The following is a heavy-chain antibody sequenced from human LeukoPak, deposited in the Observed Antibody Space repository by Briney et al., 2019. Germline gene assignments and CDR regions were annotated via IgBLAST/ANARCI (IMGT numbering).Heavy chain of an antibody. D-gene: IGHD2-15*01. CDR1: GGSISSYY. Sequence: SETLSLTCTVSGGSISSYYWSWIRQPAGKGLEWIGRIYTSGSTNYNPSLKSRVTMSVDTSKNQSSLKLSSVTAADTAVYYCARVGGGYCSGGSCEYYFDYWGQGTLVTVSS. J-gene: IGHJ4*02. CDR2: IYTSGST. CDR3: ARVGGGYCSGGSCEYYFDY. V-gene: IGHV4-4*07.